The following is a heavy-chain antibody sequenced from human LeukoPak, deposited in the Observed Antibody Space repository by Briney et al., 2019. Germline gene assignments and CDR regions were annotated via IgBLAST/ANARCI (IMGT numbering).Heavy chain of an antibody. D-gene: IGHD3-22*01. CDR1: GYTLTELS. CDR3: ASSASSVYYDSSGYYYFDY. V-gene: IGHV1-24*01. Sequence: GASVKVSCKVSGYTLTELSMHWVRQAPGKGLEWMGGFDPEDGETIYAQKFQGRVTITADESTSTAYMELSSLRSEDTAVYYCASSASSVYYDSSGYYYFDYWGQGTLVTVSS. J-gene: IGHJ4*02. CDR2: FDPEDGET.